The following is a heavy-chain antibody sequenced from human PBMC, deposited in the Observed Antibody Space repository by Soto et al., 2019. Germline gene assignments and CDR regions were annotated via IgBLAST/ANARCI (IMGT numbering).Heavy chain of an antibody. Sequence: QFQLQESGPGLVKPSETLSLTCTVSGGSIHNNYYYWGWVRQPPGKGLEWIASISYSGTTYYNQSLRSRVSKSIDTSTNQFSLNLTSVTAEDTAVYYCASQKLDVPAFFDNWGQGTLVTVSS. CDR1: GGSIHNNYYY. CDR2: ISYSGTT. V-gene: IGHV4-39*01. J-gene: IGHJ4*02. D-gene: IGHD3-3*02. CDR3: ASQKLDVPAFFDN.